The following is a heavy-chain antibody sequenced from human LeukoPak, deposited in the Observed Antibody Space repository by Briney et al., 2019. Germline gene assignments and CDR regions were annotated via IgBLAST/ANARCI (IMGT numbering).Heavy chain of an antibody. J-gene: IGHJ4*02. D-gene: IGHD2-15*01. V-gene: IGHV3-23*01. CDR3: AREPYCSGGSCYREFDY. CDR2: ISGSGGST. Sequence: GGSLRLSCAASGFTFSGYAMSWVRQAPGKGLEWVSAISGSGGSTYYADAVKGRFTISRDNSKNMLYLQMNSLRAEDTAVYYCAREPYCSGGSCYREFDYWGQGTLVTVSS. CDR1: GFTFSGYA.